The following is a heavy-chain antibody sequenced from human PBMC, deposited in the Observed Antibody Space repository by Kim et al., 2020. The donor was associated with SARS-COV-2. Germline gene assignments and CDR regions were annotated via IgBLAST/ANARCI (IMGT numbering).Heavy chain of an antibody. D-gene: IGHD3-16*02. CDR2: IDPSDSYT. CDR3: ASPRPQGFGGVIVFGMDV. V-gene: IGHV5-10-1*01. Sequence: GESLKISCKGSGYSFTSYWISWVRQMPGKGLEWMGRIDPSDSYTNYSPSFQGHVTISADKSISTAYLQWSSLKASDTAMYYCASPRPQGFGGVIVFGMDVWGQGTTVTVSS. J-gene: IGHJ6*02. CDR1: GYSFTSYW.